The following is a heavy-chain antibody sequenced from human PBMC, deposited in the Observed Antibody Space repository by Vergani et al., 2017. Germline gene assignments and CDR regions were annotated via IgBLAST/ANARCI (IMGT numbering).Heavy chain of an antibody. CDR2: IRNKANDYTT. D-gene: IGHD1-1*01. CDR1: GFIFSDHY. J-gene: IGHJ3*02. CDR3: VRVKGSNWNDHLYDI. V-gene: IGHV3-72*01. Sequence: EVQVVQSGGGLVKPGGSLRLSCETSGFIFSDHYMDWVRQAPGKGLEWVGRIRNKANDYTTQYAASVKGRFTISRDDSKSYLYLQMNSLQTEDTALYYCVRVKGSNWNDHLYDIWGQGTLVTVSS.